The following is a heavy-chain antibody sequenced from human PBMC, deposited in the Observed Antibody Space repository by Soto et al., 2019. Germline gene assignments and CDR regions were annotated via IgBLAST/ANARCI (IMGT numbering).Heavy chain of an antibody. D-gene: IGHD2-2*01. CDR3: AKTRVVPTSWFDP. CDR1: GFTFSSYA. CDR2: ISGSGGST. J-gene: IGHJ5*02. Sequence: LRLSCAASGFTFSSYAMSWVRQAPGKGQEWVSAISGSGGSTYYADSVKGRFTISRDNSKNTLYLQMNSLRAEDTAVYYCAKTRVVPTSWFDPWGQGTLVTVSS. V-gene: IGHV3-23*01.